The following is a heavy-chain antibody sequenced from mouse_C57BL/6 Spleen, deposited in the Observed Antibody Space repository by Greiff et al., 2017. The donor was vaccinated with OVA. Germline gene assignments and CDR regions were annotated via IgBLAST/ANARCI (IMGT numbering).Heavy chain of an antibody. CDR3: ARSGDGYYPYYFDY. J-gene: IGHJ2*01. CDR1: GYAFTNYL. D-gene: IGHD2-3*01. CDR2: INPGSGGT. Sequence: VKLQQSGAELVRPGTSVKVSCKASGYAFTNYLIEWVKQRPGQGLEWIGVINPGSGGTNYNEKFKGKATLTADKSSSTAYMQLSSLTSEDSAVYFCARSGDGYYPYYFDYWGQGTTLTVSS. V-gene: IGHV1-54*01.